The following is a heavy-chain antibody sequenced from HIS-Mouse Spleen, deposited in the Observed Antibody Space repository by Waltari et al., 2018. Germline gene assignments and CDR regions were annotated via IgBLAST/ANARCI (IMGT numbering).Heavy chain of an antibody. D-gene: IGHD6-13*01. V-gene: IGHV4-39*07. Sequence: QLQLQESGPGLVKPSETLSLTCNVPGGSISSSRYHWGWTRQPPGKGLEWIGSIYYSGSTYYNPSLKGRVTISVDTSKNQFSLKLSSVTAADTAVYYCAREIPYSSSWYDWYFDLWGRGTLVTVSS. CDR1: GGSISSSRYH. J-gene: IGHJ2*01. CDR3: AREIPYSSSWYDWYFDL. CDR2: IYYSGST.